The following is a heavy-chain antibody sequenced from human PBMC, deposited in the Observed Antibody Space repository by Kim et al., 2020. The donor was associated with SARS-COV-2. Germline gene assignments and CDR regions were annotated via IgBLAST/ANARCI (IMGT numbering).Heavy chain of an antibody. D-gene: IGHD3-10*01. CDR3: AKDWGVSGLYPFDI. Sequence: GGSLRLSCAASGFTFRTYSLSWVRQAPGKGLEWVSTITGSGDSTYYTDSMKGRFTISRDNSQNTLYLQMDRLRVEDTAVYYCAKDWGVSGLYPFDIWGQGTMVTVSS. J-gene: IGHJ3*02. CDR1: GFTFRTYS. CDR2: ITGSGDST. V-gene: IGHV3-23*01.